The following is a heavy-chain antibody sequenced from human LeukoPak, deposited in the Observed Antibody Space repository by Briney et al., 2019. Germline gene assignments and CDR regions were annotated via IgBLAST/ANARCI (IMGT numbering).Heavy chain of an antibody. J-gene: IGHJ4*02. V-gene: IGHV3-21*06. D-gene: IGHD6-19*01. Sequence: GGSLRLSCAASGFTFSSYSMNWVRQAPGKGLEWVSSISGSSSYIYYADSVKGRFTISRDNAKDSLYLQMNSLRAEDTAVYYCARDPGYSSGWVFDYWGQGVLVTVSS. CDR2: ISGSSSYI. CDR3: ARDPGYSSGWVFDY. CDR1: GFTFSSYS.